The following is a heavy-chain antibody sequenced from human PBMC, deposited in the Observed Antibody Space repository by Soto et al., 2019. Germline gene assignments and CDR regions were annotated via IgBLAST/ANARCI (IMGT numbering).Heavy chain of an antibody. CDR1: GFSFSSYS. V-gene: IGHV3-48*02. CDR2: ISSSSSTI. CDR3: SRDMREALTMGYFYYGMDV. Sequence: EVQLVESGGGLVQPGGSLRLSCGASGFSFSSYSMNWVRQAPGKGLEWVSYISSSSSTIYYADSVKGRFTISRDNAKNSLYLQMNSLTDEDTAVYYCSRDMREALTMGYFYYGMDVWGQGTAVTVSS. J-gene: IGHJ6*02. D-gene: IGHD1-1*01.